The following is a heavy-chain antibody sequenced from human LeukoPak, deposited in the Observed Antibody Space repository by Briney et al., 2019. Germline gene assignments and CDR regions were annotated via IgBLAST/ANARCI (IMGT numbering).Heavy chain of an antibody. J-gene: IGHJ4*02. D-gene: IGHD6-6*01. CDR3: ARDEYSSSPLGYYFVY. CDR1: VFTFICFW. CDR2: IKQDGSEK. Sequence: GGSLRLSCAAPVFTFICFWMSWVPQAPGKGQEWVPTIKQDGSEKYYVDSVKGRFTISRDNAKNSLYLQMNSLRAEDTAVYYCARDEYSSSPLGYYFVYWGQGTLVTVSS. V-gene: IGHV3-7*01.